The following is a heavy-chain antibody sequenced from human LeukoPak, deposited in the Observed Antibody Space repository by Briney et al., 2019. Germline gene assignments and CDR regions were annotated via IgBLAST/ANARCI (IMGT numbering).Heavy chain of an antibody. J-gene: IGHJ4*02. CDR2: INSDGSST. CDR1: GFTFSSYW. D-gene: IGHD3-10*01. Sequence: PGGSLRLSCAASGFTFSSYWMHWVRQAPGKGLVWVSRINSDGSSTSYADSVKGRFTISRDNAKNTLYLQMNSLRAEDTAVYYCARPTPDDGWFGELSPFDYWGQGTLVTVSS. V-gene: IGHV3-74*01. CDR3: ARPTPDDGWFGELSPFDY.